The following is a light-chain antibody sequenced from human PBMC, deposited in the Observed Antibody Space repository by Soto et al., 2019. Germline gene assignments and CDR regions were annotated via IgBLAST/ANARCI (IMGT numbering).Light chain of an antibody. CDR2: VAS. CDR3: QQYGSSGT. J-gene: IGKJ1*01. Sequence: EIVLTQSPGTLSLSPGERATLSCRASQSVSNNYLAWYQQKPGQSPRRLIYVASNRATGIPDRFSGSGSGTDFTLTISRLEPEDFAVYYCQQYGSSGTFGQGTKVDIK. CDR1: QSVSNNY. V-gene: IGKV3-20*01.